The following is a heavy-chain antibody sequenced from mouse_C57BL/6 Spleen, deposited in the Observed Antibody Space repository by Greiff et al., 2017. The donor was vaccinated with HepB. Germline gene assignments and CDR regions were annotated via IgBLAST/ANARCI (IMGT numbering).Heavy chain of an antibody. V-gene: IGHV5-4*01. J-gene: IGHJ2*01. CDR2: ISDGGSYT. CDR3: ARDWGLGFDY. D-gene: IGHD4-1*01. Sequence: EVMLVESGGGLVKPGGSLKLSCAASGFTFSSYAMSWVRQTPEKRLEWVATISDGGSYTYYPDNVKGRFTISRDNAKNNLYLQMSHLKSEDTAMYYCARDWGLGFDYWGQGTTLTVSS. CDR1: GFTFSSYA.